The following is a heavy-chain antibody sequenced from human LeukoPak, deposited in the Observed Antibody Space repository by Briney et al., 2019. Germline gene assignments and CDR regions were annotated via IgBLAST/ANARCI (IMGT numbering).Heavy chain of an antibody. V-gene: IGHV4-4*07. Sequence: SETLSLTCTVSGGSISSYYWSWIRQPAGKGLEWIGRIYTSGSTNYNPSLKSRVTMSVDTSNNQFSLKLSSVTAADTAVYYCARAHEYYDFWSGYSYYFDYWGQGTLVTVSS. D-gene: IGHD3-3*01. CDR1: GGSISSYY. CDR3: ARAHEYYDFWSGYSYYFDY. J-gene: IGHJ4*02. CDR2: IYTSGST.